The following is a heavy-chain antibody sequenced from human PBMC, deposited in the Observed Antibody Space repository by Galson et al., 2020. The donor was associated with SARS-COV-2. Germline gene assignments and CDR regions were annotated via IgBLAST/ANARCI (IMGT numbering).Heavy chain of an antibody. V-gene: IGHV3-21*01. CDR2: ISSSSSYI. D-gene: IGHD3-3*01. Sequence: NSGGSLRLSCAASGFTFSSYSMNWVRQAPGKGLEWVSSISSSSSYIYYADSVKGRFTISRDNAKNSLYLQMNSLRAEDTAVYYCARDGTLRFLEWLAVWFDPWGQGTLVTVSS. J-gene: IGHJ5*02. CDR3: ARDGTLRFLEWLAVWFDP. CDR1: GFTFSSYS.